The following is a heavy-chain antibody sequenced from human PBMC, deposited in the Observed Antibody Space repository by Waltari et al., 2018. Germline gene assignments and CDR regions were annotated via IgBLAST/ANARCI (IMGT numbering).Heavy chain of an antibody. V-gene: IGHV4-38-2*01. CDR1: GYSISSGYY. D-gene: IGHD3-10*01. J-gene: IGHJ6*02. CDR3: ASTGVQGGGLGLTGMDV. CDR2: IYHSGST. Sequence: QVQLQESGPGLVKPSETLSLTCAVSGYSISSGYYWGWIRQPPGKGLEWIGSIYHSGSTYYNPSLKSRVTISVDTSKNQFSLKLSSVTAADTAVYYCASTGVQGGGLGLTGMDVWGQGTTVTVSS.